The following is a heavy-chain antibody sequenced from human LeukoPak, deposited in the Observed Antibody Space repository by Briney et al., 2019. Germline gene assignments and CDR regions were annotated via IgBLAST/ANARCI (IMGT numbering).Heavy chain of an antibody. V-gene: IGHV3-30*03. D-gene: IGHD4-17*01. J-gene: IGHJ3*02. CDR2: ISYDETTR. CDR3: ARGPYGDYVDAFDI. Sequence: PGGSLRLSCAASGFIFSSYGMHWVRQAPGKGLEWLAVISYDETTRLYADSVKGRFTISRDNSKNSLFLQMNSLRAEGTAVYYCARGPYGDYVDAFDIWGQGTMVTVSS. CDR1: GFIFSSYG.